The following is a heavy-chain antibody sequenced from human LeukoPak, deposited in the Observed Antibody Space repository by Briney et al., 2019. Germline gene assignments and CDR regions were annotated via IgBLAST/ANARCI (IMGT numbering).Heavy chain of an antibody. CDR1: GFTFSSYA. CDR2: ISYDGSNK. D-gene: IGHD3-22*01. J-gene: IGHJ6*02. CDR3: ARDYYDSSGYYFGYYYGMDV. Sequence: GGSLRLSCAASGFTFSSYAMHWVRQAPGKGLEWVAVISYDGSNKYYADSVKGRFTISRDNSKNTLYLQMNSLRAEDTAVYYCARDYYDSSGYYFGYYYGMDVWGQGTTVTVSS. V-gene: IGHV3-30-3*01.